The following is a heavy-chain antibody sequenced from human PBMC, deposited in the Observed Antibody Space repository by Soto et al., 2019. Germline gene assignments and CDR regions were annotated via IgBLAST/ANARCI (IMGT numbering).Heavy chain of an antibody. J-gene: IGHJ6*02. D-gene: IGHD3-3*01. CDR1: GFTFSSYA. CDR2: ISGSGGST. V-gene: IGHV3-23*01. Sequence: GGSLRLSCAASGFTFSSYAMSWVRQAPGKGLEWVSAISGSGGSTYYADSVKGRFTISRDNSKNTLYLQMNSLRAEDTAVYYCAKETVLRFLEWFKTYYYYGMDVWGQGTTVTVSS. CDR3: AKETVLRFLEWFKTYYYYGMDV.